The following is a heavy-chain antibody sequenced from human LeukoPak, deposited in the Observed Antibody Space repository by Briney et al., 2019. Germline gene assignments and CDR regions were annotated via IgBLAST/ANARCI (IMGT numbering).Heavy chain of an antibody. D-gene: IGHD6-19*01. J-gene: IGHJ4*03. V-gene: IGHV1-2*02. CDR2: INPNSGAT. CDR3: AKGYLRKVAGIDY. Sequence: ASVKDSCKDSGYIFTASYPYWLRQAPGQGLEWMGWINPNSGATNNAQKFQGRVTMTRDTSISTAYMDLTTLKSDDTAVYYCAKGYLRKVAGIDYWGLGTLVTVSS. CDR1: GYIFTASY.